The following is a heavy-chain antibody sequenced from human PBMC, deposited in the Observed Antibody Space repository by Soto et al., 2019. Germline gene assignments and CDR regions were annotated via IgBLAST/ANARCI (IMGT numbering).Heavy chain of an antibody. CDR1: GYTFTSYA. J-gene: IGHJ5*02. CDR3: ARGRVDTAMAQGNWFDP. V-gene: IGHV1-46*03. Sequence: ASVKVSCKASGYTFTSYAMHWVRQAPGQRLEWMGIINPSGGSTSYAQKFQGRVTMTRDTSTSTVYVELSSLRSEDTAVYYCARGRVDTAMAQGNWFDPWGQGTLVTVSS. D-gene: IGHD5-18*01. CDR2: INPSGGST.